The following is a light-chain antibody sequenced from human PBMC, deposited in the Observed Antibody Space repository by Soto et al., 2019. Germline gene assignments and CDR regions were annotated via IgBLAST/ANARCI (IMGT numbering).Light chain of an antibody. CDR2: RAS. J-gene: IGKJ4*02. CDR3: LQYHNLWA. V-gene: IGKV3-15*01. Sequence: IVMTQSPATLSVSPGERATLSCRASQTIYSNIAWYQQRPGQAPRLLIYRASTRAPGVPARFSGSGSGTEFTLTISSLQSEDFAVYYCLQYHNLWAFGRGTQVEIK. CDR1: QTIYSN.